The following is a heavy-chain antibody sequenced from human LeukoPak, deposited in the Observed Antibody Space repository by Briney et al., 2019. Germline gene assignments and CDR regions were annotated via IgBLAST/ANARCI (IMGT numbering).Heavy chain of an antibody. V-gene: IGHV3-23*01. Sequence: GGSLRLSCAAYGFTFSSYAMSWVRQAPGKGLEWVSAISGSGGSAYYADSVKGRFTISRDNSKNTLYLQMNSLRAEDTAVYYCAKVLWFGELSTFDIWGQGTMVTVSS. D-gene: IGHD3-10*01. CDR2: ISGSGGSA. CDR3: AKVLWFGELSTFDI. CDR1: GFTFSSYA. J-gene: IGHJ3*02.